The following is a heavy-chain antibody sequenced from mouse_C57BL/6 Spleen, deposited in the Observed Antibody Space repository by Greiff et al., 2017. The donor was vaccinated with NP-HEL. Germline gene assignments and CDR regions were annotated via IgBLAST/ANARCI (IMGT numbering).Heavy chain of an antibody. J-gene: IGHJ3*01. CDR3: ARSLWFAY. Sequence: VVEPGASVKIPCKASGYTFTDYNMDWVKQSHGKSLEWIGDINPNNGGTIYNQKFKGKATLTVDKSSSTAYMELRSLTSEDTAVYYCARSLWFAYWGQGTLVTVSA. CDR1: GYTFTDYN. D-gene: IGHD6-1*01. V-gene: IGHV1-18*01. CDR2: INPNNGGT.